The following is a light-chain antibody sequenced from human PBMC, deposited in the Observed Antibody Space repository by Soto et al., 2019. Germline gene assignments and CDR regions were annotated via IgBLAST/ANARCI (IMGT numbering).Light chain of an antibody. J-gene: IGLJ1*01. CDR3: SSYGGSNIPLYV. V-gene: IGLV2-8*01. CDR2: EVD. Sequence: QSVLTQPPSASGSPGQSLTISCAGTGSDVGAYKYVSWYQQHPGKAPKLIIYEVDKRPSGVPDRFSGSTSGNTASLTVSGLQAEDEADYYCSSYGGSNIPLYVFGTGTKVTVL. CDR1: GSDVGAYKY.